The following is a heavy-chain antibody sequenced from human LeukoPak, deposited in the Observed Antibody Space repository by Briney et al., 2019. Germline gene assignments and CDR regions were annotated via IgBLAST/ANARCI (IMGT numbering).Heavy chain of an antibody. D-gene: IGHD2-15*01. CDR2: INHSGST. J-gene: IGHJ4*02. CDR1: GGSFSGYY. V-gene: IGHV4-34*01. Sequence: SETLSLTCAVYGGSFSGYYWSWIRQPPGKGLGWIGEINHSGSTNYNPSLKSRVTISVDTSKNQFSLKLSSVTAADTAVYYCARSQLGYCSGGSCPLRDWGQGTLVTVSS. CDR3: ARSQLGYCSGGSCPLRD.